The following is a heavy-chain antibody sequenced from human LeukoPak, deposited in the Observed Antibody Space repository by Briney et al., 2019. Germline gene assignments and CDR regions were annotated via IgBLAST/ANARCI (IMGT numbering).Heavy chain of an antibody. CDR2: INPNSGGT. J-gene: IGHJ4*02. V-gene: IGHV1-2*02. CDR1: GYTFTGYY. D-gene: IGHD3-10*01. Sequence: ASVKVSCKASGYTFTGYYMHWVRQAPGQGLEWMRWINPNSGGTNYAQKFQGRVTMTRDTSISTAYMELSRLRSDDTAVYYCARVSGYYGSGVESSWKELDYWGQGTLVTVSS. CDR3: ARVSGYYGSGVESSWKELDY.